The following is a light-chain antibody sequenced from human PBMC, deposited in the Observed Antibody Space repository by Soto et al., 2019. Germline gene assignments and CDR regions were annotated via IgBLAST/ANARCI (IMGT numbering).Light chain of an antibody. CDR3: SSYTISGTVL. CDR2: DVS. V-gene: IGLV2-14*03. J-gene: IGLJ3*02. Sequence: QSALTQPASVSGSPGQSITISCTGTTSDIGDSKYVSWYQQHPGKAPKLMIYDVSNRPSGVSNRFSGSKSGNTASLTISGLQAEDEADYYCSSYTISGTVLFGGGTKLTVL. CDR1: TSDIGDSKY.